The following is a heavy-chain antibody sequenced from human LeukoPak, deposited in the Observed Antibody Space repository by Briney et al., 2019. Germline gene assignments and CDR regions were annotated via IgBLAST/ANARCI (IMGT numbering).Heavy chain of an antibody. CDR1: GGSISSSSYY. Sequence: PSETLSLTCTVSGGSISSSSYYWGWIRQPPGKGLEWIGSIYYSGSTYYNPSLKSRVTISVDTSKNQFSLKLSSVTAADTAVYYCARVTTRVGAIFDYWGQGTLVTVSS. J-gene: IGHJ4*02. D-gene: IGHD1-26*01. CDR2: IYYSGST. V-gene: IGHV4-39*07. CDR3: ARVTTRVGAIFDY.